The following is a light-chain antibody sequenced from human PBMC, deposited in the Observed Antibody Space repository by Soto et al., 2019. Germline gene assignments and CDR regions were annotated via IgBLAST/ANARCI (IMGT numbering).Light chain of an antibody. CDR1: QSVLSSSNNKNC. CDR3: QHYYSIPWT. V-gene: IGKV4-1*01. J-gene: IGKJ1*01. Sequence: DIVMTQSPDSLAVSLGERATINCKSSQSVLSSSNNKNCLAWYQQKPGQPPRLLIYWASTGESGVPDRFSGSGSGTDFTLSISSLQAEDVAVYYCQHYYSIPWTFSQGTKVEIK. CDR2: WAS.